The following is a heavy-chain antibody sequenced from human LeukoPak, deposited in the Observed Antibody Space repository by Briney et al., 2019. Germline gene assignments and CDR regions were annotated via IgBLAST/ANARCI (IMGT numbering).Heavy chain of an antibody. J-gene: IGHJ3*02. CDR3: ARDQGIGSDLDAFDI. D-gene: IGHD3-10*01. CDR2: IYYDGST. CDR1: GGSISGYY. Sequence: SETLSLTCSVSGGSISGYYWNWIRQTPGKGLGWIGYIYYDGSTNYSPSVKSQVTISVDMSKNRVSLTLTSVTAADTAVYYCARDQGIGSDLDAFDIWGQGTMVTVSS. V-gene: IGHV4-59*01.